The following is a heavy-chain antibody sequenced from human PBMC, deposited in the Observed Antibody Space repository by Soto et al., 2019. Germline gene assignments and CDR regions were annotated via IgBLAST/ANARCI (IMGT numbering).Heavy chain of an antibody. J-gene: IGHJ4*02. CDR1: GFTFSSYS. CDR3: ARDLGACSGGSCYYFDY. V-gene: IGHV3-21*01. Sequence: EVQLVESGGGLVKPGGSLRLSCAASGFTFSSYSMNWVRQAPGKGLEWVSSISSSSSYIYYADSVKGRFTISRDNAKNSLYLQMNILRAEDTAVYYCARDLGACSGGSCYYFDYWGQGTLVTVSS. D-gene: IGHD2-15*01. CDR2: ISSSSSYI.